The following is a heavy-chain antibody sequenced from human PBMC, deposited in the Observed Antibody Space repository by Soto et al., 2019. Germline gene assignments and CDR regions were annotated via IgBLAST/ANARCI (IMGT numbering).Heavy chain of an antibody. CDR1: GFTFSRYG. V-gene: IGHV3-23*01. Sequence: EVQLLESGGGLVQPGGSLRLSCAASGFTFSRYGMSWVRQAPEKGLEWVSAISGRGDSTYYADSVKGRFTISRDNSRNTLYLQMNSLRDEDTAVYYCARDGGTTVVTVDCQHWGQGTLVTVSS. CDR3: ARDGGTTVVTVDCQH. J-gene: IGHJ1*01. D-gene: IGHD4-17*01. CDR2: ISGRGDST.